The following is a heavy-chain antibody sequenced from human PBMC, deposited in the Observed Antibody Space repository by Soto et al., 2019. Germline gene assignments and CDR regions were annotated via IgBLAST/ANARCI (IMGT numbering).Heavy chain of an antibody. Sequence: PSETQSLTCTVAGGSISSNDYYWDWIRQSPGKGLEWIGYIYYSGSTNYNPSLKSRVTISVDTSKNQFSLKLSSVTAADTAVYYCARHDVLSSWYWWFDPWGQGTLVTVSS. V-gene: IGHV4-61*05. CDR3: ARHDVLSSWYWWFDP. D-gene: IGHD6-13*01. CDR1: GGSISSNDYY. J-gene: IGHJ5*02. CDR2: IYYSGST.